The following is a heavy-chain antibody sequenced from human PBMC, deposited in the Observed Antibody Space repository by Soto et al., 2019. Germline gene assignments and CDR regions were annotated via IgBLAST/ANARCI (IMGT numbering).Heavy chain of an antibody. V-gene: IGHV1-2*02. J-gene: IGHJ4*02. D-gene: IGHD2-21*02. CDR2: INPNSGGT. Sequence: ASVKVSCKASGYTFTGYYMHWVRQAPGQGLEWMGWINPNSGGTNYAQKFQGRVTMTRDTSISTAYMELSRLRSDDTAVYYCARGLGGDSSNLALYFDYWGQGTLVTVSS. CDR3: ARGLGGDSSNLALYFDY. CDR1: GYTFTGYY.